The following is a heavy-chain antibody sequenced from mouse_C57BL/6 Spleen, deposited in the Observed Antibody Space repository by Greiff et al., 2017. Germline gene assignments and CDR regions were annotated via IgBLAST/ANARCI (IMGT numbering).Heavy chain of an antibody. CDR1: GYTFTDYE. D-gene: IGHD3-2*02. Sequence: QVQLQQSGAELVRPGASVTLSCKASGYTFTDYEMHWVKQTPVHGLEWIGAIDPETGGTAYNQKVKGKAILTADKSSSTAYMALRSLTSEDSAVYYCTSSSTAQAYWFADWGQGTLVTVSA. J-gene: IGHJ3*01. CDR2: IDPETGGT. CDR3: TSSSTAQAYWFAD. V-gene: IGHV1-15*01.